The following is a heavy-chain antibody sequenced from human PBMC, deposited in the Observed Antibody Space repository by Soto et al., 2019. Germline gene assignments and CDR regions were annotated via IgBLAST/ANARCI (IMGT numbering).Heavy chain of an antibody. CDR2: IDWDDDK. CDR3: ARNTRRYYDSSGYYADYGMDV. J-gene: IGHJ6*02. D-gene: IGHD3-22*01. V-gene: IGHV2-70*04. CDR1: GFSLSTSGMR. Sequence: SGPTLVNPTQTLTLTCAVSGFSLSTSGMRVGWIRQPPGKALEWLARIDWDDDKYYSTSLKTRLTISKDTSKNQVVLTMTNMDPVDAATYYCARNTRRYYDSSGYYADYGMDVWGQGTTVTVSS.